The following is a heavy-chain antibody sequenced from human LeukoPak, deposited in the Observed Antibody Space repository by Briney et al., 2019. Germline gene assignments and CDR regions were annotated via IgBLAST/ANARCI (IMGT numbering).Heavy chain of an antibody. J-gene: IGHJ4*02. CDR3: ARDSFSGKRVLRYFDLLDY. D-gene: IGHD3-9*01. CDR2: ISSSSSTI. V-gene: IGHV3-48*04. CDR1: GFTFSSYS. Sequence: GGSLRLSCAASGFTFSSYSMNWVRQAPGKGLEWVSYISSSSSTIYYADSVKGRFTISRDNAKNSLYLQMNSLRAEDTAVYYCARDSFSGKRVLRYFDLLDYWGQGTLVTVSS.